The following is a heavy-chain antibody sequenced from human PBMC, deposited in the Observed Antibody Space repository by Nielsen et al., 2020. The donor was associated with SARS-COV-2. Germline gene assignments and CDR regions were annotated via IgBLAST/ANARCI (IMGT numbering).Heavy chain of an antibody. V-gene: IGHV3-11*01. Sequence: VRQMPGKGLEWVSYISSSGSTIYYADSVKGRFTISRDNAKNSLYLQMNSLRAEDTAVYYCARAGGRSSWCIPYWYFDLWGRGTLVTVSS. J-gene: IGHJ2*01. CDR3: ARAGGRSSWCIPYWYFDL. D-gene: IGHD6-13*01. CDR2: ISSSGSTI.